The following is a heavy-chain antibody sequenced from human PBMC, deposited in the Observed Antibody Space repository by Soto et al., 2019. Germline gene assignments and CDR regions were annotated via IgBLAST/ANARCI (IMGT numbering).Heavy chain of an antibody. Sequence: SVKVSCKASGGTFSSYAISWVRQAPGQGLEWMGGIIPIFGTANYAQKFQGRVTITADKSTSTAYMELSSLRSEDTAVYYCARDRKITMIVVPTPGDAFDIWGQGTMVTVSS. J-gene: IGHJ3*02. V-gene: IGHV1-69*06. CDR2: IIPIFGTA. CDR3: ARDRKITMIVVPTPGDAFDI. D-gene: IGHD3-22*01. CDR1: GGTFSSYA.